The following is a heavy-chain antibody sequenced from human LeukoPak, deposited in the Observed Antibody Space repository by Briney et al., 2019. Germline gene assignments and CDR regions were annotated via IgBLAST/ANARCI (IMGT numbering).Heavy chain of an antibody. CDR1: GLTFSSYG. J-gene: IGHJ4*02. V-gene: IGHV3-30*03. Sequence: GGSLRLSCAASGLTFSSYGMHWVRQAPGKGLEGGAGISYDGSNKYYADSVKGRLTISRDNSNNPLYLQINSLRAEDTAVYYCGRARDATTVPSYSGQGTLVTVSS. CDR3: GRARDATTVPSY. D-gene: IGHD4-17*01. CDR2: ISYDGSNK.